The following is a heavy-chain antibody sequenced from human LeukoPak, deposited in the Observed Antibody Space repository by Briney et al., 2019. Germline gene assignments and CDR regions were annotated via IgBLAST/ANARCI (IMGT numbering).Heavy chain of an antibody. Sequence: SETLSLTCAVSGGSISSSNWWSWVRQPPGQGLEWIGEIYHSGSTNYNPSLKSRVTVSVDKSKNQFSLKLSSVTAADTAVYYCATERSSSRKWFDPWGQGSLVTVSS. J-gene: IGHJ5*02. CDR3: ATERSSSRKWFDP. D-gene: IGHD1-14*01. CDR2: IYHSGST. CDR1: GGSISSSNW. V-gene: IGHV4-4*02.